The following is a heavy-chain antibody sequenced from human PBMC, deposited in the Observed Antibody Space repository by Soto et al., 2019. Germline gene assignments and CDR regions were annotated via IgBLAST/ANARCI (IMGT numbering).Heavy chain of an antibody. CDR2: INHSGST. CDR1: GGSFSGYY. CDR3: AREEVPQWFNRGYYGVDV. Sequence: QVQLQQWGAGLLRPSETLSLTCAVYGGSFSGYYWTWIRQPPGKGLEWIGDINHSGSTNYNSSLKSRVTISVDTSKNQLSLSLKSVTAADTAVYYCAREEVPQWFNRGYYGVDVWAKGPRSPSP. V-gene: IGHV4-34*01. J-gene: IGHJ6*02. D-gene: IGHD7-27*01.